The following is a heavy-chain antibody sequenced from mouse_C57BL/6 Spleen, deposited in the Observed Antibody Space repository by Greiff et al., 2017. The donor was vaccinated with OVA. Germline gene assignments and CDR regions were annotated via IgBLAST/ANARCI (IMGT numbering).Heavy chain of an antibody. Sequence: VQLQQSGAELVRPGASVKLSCKASGYTFTGSYINWVKQRPGQGLEWIARIYPGGGNTYYNEKFKGKATLTADKSSSTAYMQLSSLTSEDSAVYFCARTYGSSPFAYWGQGTLVTVSA. J-gene: IGHJ3*01. CDR2: IYPGGGNT. CDR1: GYTFTGSY. CDR3: ARTYGSSPFAY. V-gene: IGHV1-76*01. D-gene: IGHD1-1*01.